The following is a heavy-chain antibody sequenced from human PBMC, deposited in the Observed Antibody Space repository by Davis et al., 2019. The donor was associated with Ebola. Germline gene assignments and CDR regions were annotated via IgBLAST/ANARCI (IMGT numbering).Heavy chain of an antibody. CDR2: IYYSGST. Sequence: PSETLSLTCTVSGGSVRSYYWSWIRQPPGKGLEWIGYIYYSGSTNYNPSFKSRVTISVDTSKNQVSLKLSSVTAADTAVYYCARGRATVTTQGFDYWGQGSLVTVSS. V-gene: IGHV4-59*02. D-gene: IGHD4-17*01. J-gene: IGHJ4*02. CDR1: GGSVRSYY. CDR3: ARGRATVTTQGFDY.